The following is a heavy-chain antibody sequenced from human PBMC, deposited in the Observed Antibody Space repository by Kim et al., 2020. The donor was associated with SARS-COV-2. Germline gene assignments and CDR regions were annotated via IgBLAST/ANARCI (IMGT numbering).Heavy chain of an antibody. Sequence: SETLSLTCAVYGGSFSGYYWSWIRQPPGKGLEWIGEINHSGSTNYNPSLKSRVTISVDTSKNQFSLKLSSVTAADTAVYYCARGRRVLRFLEWLLYFDYWGQGTLVTVPS. V-gene: IGHV4-34*01. J-gene: IGHJ4*02. CDR1: GGSFSGYY. D-gene: IGHD3-3*01. CDR2: INHSGST. CDR3: ARGRRVLRFLEWLLYFDY.